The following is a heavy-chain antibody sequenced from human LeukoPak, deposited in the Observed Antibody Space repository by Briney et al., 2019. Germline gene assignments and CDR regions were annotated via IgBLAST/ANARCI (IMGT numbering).Heavy chain of an antibody. D-gene: IGHD3-22*01. Sequence: SETLSLTCTVSGGSISSYYWIWIRQPPGKGLEWIGYIYYSGSTNYNPSLKSRVTISVDTSKNQFSLKLSSVTAADTAVYYCARGLDSSGYFGDEAFDIWGQGTMVTVSS. CDR2: IYYSGST. CDR1: GGSISSYY. V-gene: IGHV4-59*01. CDR3: ARGLDSSGYFGDEAFDI. J-gene: IGHJ3*02.